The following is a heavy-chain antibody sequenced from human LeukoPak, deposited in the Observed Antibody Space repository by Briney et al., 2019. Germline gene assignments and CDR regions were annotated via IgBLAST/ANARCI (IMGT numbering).Heavy chain of an antibody. Sequence: HPSETLSLTCTVSGGSISTNYMSWVRQAPGKGLEWVSVIYSGGSTYYADSVKGRFTISRDNSKNTLYLQMNSPRAEDTAVYYCAREWFGETYYYFDYWGQGTLVTVSS. D-gene: IGHD3-10*01. CDR2: IYSGGST. V-gene: IGHV3-53*01. CDR3: AREWFGETYYYFDY. CDR1: GGSISTNY. J-gene: IGHJ4*02.